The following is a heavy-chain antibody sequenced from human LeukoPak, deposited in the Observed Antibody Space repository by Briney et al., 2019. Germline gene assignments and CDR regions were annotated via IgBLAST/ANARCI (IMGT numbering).Heavy chain of an antibody. Sequence: ASVKVSCKASGYTFTSYAMNWVRQAPGQGLEWMGWINTNTGNPSYARGFTGRFVFSLDTSVSTAYLQISSLKAEDTAVYYCAREAYSSAYYFDHWGQGTLVTVSS. CDR1: GYTFTSYA. CDR2: INTNTGNP. D-gene: IGHD5-18*01. V-gene: IGHV7-4-1*02. CDR3: AREAYSSAYYFDH. J-gene: IGHJ4*02.